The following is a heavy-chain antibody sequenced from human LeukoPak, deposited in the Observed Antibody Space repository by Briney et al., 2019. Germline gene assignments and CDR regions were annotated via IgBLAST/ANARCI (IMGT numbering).Heavy chain of an antibody. CDR3: AKDLSSGWYPYYFDF. Sequence: GGSLRLSCAASGFTFSNYAMNWIRQAPGKGLEWVSAISGSGAATFNADSVKGRFTISRDNSKNTLYLQMNSLRAEDTAVYYCAKDLSSGWYPYYFDFWGRGTLVTVSS. V-gene: IGHV3-23*01. J-gene: IGHJ4*02. CDR2: ISGSGAAT. CDR1: GFTFSNYA. D-gene: IGHD6-19*01.